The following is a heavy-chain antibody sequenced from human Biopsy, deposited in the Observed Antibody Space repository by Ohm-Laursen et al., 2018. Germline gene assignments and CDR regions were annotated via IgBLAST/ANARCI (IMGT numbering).Heavy chain of an antibody. CDR1: GATFSNYG. Sequence: GASVKASCKAPGATFSNYGVNWARQAPGQGLEWLGGNIPILGTGNYAQKFQDRVTVAADTSTSTATMELRSLRSDDTAVYYCATKLTGYFHHWGQGTLVIVSS. CDR3: ATKLTGYFHH. D-gene: IGHD3-9*01. CDR2: NIPILGTG. V-gene: IGHV1-69*06. J-gene: IGHJ1*01.